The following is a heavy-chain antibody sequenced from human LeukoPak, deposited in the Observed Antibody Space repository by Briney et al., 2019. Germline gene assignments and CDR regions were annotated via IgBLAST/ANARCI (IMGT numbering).Heavy chain of an antibody. Sequence: ASVKVSCKASGYTFTSYGISWVRQAPGQGLEWMGWISAYNGNTNYAQKLQGRVTMTTDTSTSTAYMELRSLRSDDTAVYYCARDLPVPILGYSSGWHFDYWAREPWSPSPQ. CDR2: ISAYNGNT. J-gene: IGHJ4*02. D-gene: IGHD6-19*01. V-gene: IGHV1-18*04. CDR3: ARDLPVPILGYSSGWHFDY. CDR1: GYTFTSYG.